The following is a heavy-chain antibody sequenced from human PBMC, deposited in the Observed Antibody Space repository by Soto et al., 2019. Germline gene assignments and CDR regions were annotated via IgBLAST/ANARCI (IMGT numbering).Heavy chain of an antibody. J-gene: IGHJ6*02. D-gene: IGHD6-19*01. CDR2: IKSKTDGGTT. CDR3: TTDLYQWLVQDYYYYYGMDV. V-gene: IGHV3-15*07. Sequence: GGSLRLSCAASGFTFSNAWVNWVRQAPGKGLEWVGRIKSKTDGGTTDYAAPVKGRFTISRDDSKNTLYLQMNSLKTEDTAVYYCTTDLYQWLVQDYYYYYGMDVWGQGTTVTVSS. CDR1: GFTFSNAW.